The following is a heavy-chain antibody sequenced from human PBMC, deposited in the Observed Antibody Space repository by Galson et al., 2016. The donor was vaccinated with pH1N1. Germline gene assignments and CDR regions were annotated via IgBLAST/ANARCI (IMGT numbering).Heavy chain of an antibody. J-gene: IGHJ5*02. CDR2: TSWSTGMK. D-gene: IGHD3-10*01. CDR3: AKDLGPFGSGSLAH. Sequence: SLRLSCAGSGFSFNDYAMHWVRQPPGKGLEWITGTSWSTGMKGYADSVKGRLTLSRDNASNSLYLETNSLRPEDTAFYYCAKDLGPFGSGSLAHWCQGILVTVSS. V-gene: IGHV3-9*01. CDR1: GFSFNDYA.